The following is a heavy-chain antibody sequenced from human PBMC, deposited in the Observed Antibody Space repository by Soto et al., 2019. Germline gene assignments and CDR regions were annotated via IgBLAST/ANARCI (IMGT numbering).Heavy chain of an antibody. CDR1: GGSFSGYY. Sequence: SETLSLTCAVYGGSFSGYYWSWIRQPPGKGLEWIGEINHSGSTNYNPSLKSRVTISVDTSKNQFSLKLSSVTAADTAVYYCARAPGGYYYYYGMDVWGQGTTVTVSS. D-gene: IGHD3-10*01. CDR3: ARAPGGYYYYYGMDV. CDR2: INHSGST. V-gene: IGHV4-34*01. J-gene: IGHJ6*02.